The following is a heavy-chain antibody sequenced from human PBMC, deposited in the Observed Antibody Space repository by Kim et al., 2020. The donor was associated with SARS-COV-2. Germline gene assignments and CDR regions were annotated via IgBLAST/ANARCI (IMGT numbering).Heavy chain of an antibody. Sequence: GGSLRLSCATSGFTLSLYSMNWVRQAPGKGREWVAHISDSSSTTKYADSVKGRFTISRDNTKNSLYLQINSLRAEDTAVYYCVRENYWAFDIWGQGTMVTVSS. V-gene: IGHV3-48*04. J-gene: IGHJ3*02. CDR2: ISDSSSTT. D-gene: IGHD1-7*01. CDR1: GFTLSLYS. CDR3: VRENYWAFDI.